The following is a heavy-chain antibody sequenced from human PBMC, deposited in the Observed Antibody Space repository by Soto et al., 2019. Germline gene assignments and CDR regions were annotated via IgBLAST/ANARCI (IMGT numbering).Heavy chain of an antibody. V-gene: IGHV1-3*01. Sequence: QVPLVQSGAEVRKPGASVKVSCKASGYIFPNYAIHWVRQAPGQRLEWMGWINAANGNPKYSQKFQDRLTITRDTSATTAYVELSSLTSEDTAVYYCARGPYTGTWYPLEGDYWGQGTLVTVSA. CDR2: INAANGNP. D-gene: IGHD6-13*01. CDR1: GYIFPNYA. J-gene: IGHJ4*02. CDR3: ARGPYTGTWYPLEGDY.